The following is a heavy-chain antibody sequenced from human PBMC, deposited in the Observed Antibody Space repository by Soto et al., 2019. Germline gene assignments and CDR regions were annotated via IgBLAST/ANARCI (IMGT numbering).Heavy chain of an antibody. J-gene: IGHJ6*03. CDR2: INWNSGII. V-gene: IGHV3-9*01. Sequence: EVQLVESGGGLVQPGRSLRLSCAASGFTFDDYAMHWVRQPPGKGLEWVSGINWNSGIITYEDSVKGRFTISRDNAKNSLYLQMNSLRAEDRSLYYCVRDIRPGYSSSSPPYYYYYMDVWGKGTTVTVSS. CDR3: VRDIRPGYSSSSPPYYYYYMDV. CDR1: GFTFDDYA. D-gene: IGHD6-6*01.